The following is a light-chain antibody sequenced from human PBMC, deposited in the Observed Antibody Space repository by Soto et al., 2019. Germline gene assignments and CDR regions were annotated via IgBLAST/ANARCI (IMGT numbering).Light chain of an antibody. CDR1: QSVSSSF. CDR3: QQYGSSPSIT. CDR2: GAS. J-gene: IGKJ5*01. Sequence: EIVLTRSPGTLSLSPMEIATLSVMASQSVSSSFLAWYQQKPGQAPRLLIYGASSRATGIPDRFSGSGSGTDFTLTISRLEPEDFAVYYCQQYGSSPSITFGQGSRLEIK. V-gene: IGKV3-20*01.